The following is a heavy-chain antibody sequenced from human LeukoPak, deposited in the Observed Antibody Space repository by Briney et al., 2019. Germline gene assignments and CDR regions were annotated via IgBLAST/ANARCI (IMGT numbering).Heavy chain of an antibody. V-gene: IGHV3-33*01. CDR2: IAYDGSRA. D-gene: IGHD3-22*01. Sequence: GWALRLSCAGSGFTGGGYGMHWFRQTPGKGLEWVAVIAYDGSRAFYADSVKGRFTISRDNSKNTMSVQMDDLRAEDTAVYYCTRYNNDHFDYWGQGTLVTVSS. CDR1: GFTGGGYG. CDR3: TRYNNDHFDY. J-gene: IGHJ4*02.